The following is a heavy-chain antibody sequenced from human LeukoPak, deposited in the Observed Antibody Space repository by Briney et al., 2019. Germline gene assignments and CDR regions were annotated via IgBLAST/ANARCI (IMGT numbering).Heavy chain of an antibody. CDR2: INHSGST. CDR3: ARRSVRYFDWLQYFDY. CDR1: GFTFSSYS. Sequence: GSVRLSCAASGFTFSSYSMNWIRQPPGKGLEWIGEINHSGSTNYNPSLKSRVTISVDTSKNQFSLKLSSVTAADTAVYYCARRSVRYFDWLQYFDYWGQGTLVTVSS. V-gene: IGHV4-34*01. D-gene: IGHD3-9*01. J-gene: IGHJ4*02.